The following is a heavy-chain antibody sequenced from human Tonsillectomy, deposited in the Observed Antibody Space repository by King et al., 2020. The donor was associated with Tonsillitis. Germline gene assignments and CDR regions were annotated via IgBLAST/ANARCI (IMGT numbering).Heavy chain of an antibody. Sequence: VQLVESGGGLIQPGGSLRLSCSASGFTVTSNYMSWVRQAPGKGLEWVSVIYSGGSTYYADSVKGRFTISRDNPKNTLYLQMNSLRAEDTAVYYCARDFYGSGSYFPPYFDYWGQGTLVTVSS. V-gene: IGHV3-53*01. J-gene: IGHJ4*02. CDR1: GFTVTSNY. D-gene: IGHD3-10*01. CDR2: IYSGGST. CDR3: ARDFYGSGSYFPPYFDY.